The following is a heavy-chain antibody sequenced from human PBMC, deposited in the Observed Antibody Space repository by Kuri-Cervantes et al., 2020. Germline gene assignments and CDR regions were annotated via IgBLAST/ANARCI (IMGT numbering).Heavy chain of an antibody. V-gene: IGHV3-30*18. J-gene: IGHJ6*02. Sequence: GESLKISCAASGFTFSSYGMHWVRQASGKGLEWVAVISYDESNKYYADSVKGRFTISRDNSKNTLYLQMNSLRAEDTAVYYCAKDQRNDFWSGYYYYYYYGMDVWGQGTTVTVSS. CDR2: ISYDESNK. CDR1: GFTFSSYG. CDR3: AKDQRNDFWSGYYYYYYYGMDV. D-gene: IGHD3-3*01.